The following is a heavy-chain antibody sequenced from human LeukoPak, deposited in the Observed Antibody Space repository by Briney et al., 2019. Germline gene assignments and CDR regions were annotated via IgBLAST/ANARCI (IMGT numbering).Heavy chain of an antibody. CDR2: IRSKAYGGTT. Sequence: PARSLRLSCTASGFTFGDYAMSWVRQAQGKGLEWVGFIRSKAYGGTTEYAASVKGRFTISRDDSKSIAYLQMNSLKTEDTAVYYCTRVMRGAGDYWGQGTLVTVSS. CDR1: GFTFGDYA. D-gene: IGHD3-10*01. J-gene: IGHJ4*02. V-gene: IGHV3-49*04. CDR3: TRVMRGAGDY.